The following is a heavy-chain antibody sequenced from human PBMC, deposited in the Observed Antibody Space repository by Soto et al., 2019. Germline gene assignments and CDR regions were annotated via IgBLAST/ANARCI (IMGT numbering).Heavy chain of an antibody. CDR2: IYYSGST. CDR1: GGSISSYY. D-gene: IGHD3-16*01. CDR3: ARDNGGPYGYYFDY. J-gene: IGHJ4*02. V-gene: IGHV4-59*01. Sequence: PSETLSLTCTVSGGSISSYYWSWIRQPPGKGLEWIGYIYYSGSTNYNPSLKSRVTISVDTSKNQFSLKLSSVTAADTAVYYCARDNGGPYGYYFDYWGQGTLVTVSS.